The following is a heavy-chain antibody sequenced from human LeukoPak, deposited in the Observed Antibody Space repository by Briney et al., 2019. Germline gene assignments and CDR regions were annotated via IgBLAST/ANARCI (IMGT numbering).Heavy chain of an antibody. CDR3: ARIWSSGPKDGWFDP. D-gene: IGHD6-19*01. V-gene: IGHV4-59*10. CDR1: GGSFSGYY. J-gene: IGHJ5*02. Sequence: SETLSLTCAVYGGSFSGYYWSWIRQPAGKGLEWIGRIYTSGSTNYNPSLKSRVTMSVDTSKNQFSLKLSSVTAADTAVYYCARIWSSGPKDGWFDPWGQGTLVTVSS. CDR2: IYTSGST.